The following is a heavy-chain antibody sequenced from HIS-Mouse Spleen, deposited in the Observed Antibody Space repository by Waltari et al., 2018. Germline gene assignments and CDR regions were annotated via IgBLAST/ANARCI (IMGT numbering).Heavy chain of an antibody. CDR1: GGSFSSSSSY. Sequence: QLQLQESGPGLVKPSETLSLTCNVPGGSFSSSSSYWGWIRQPPGKGLEWIGSIYYSGSTYYNPSLKSRVTISVDTSKNQFSLKLSSVTAADTAVYYCAREIPYSSSWYDWYFDLWGRGTLVTVSS. J-gene: IGHJ2*01. V-gene: IGHV4-39*07. CDR3: AREIPYSSSWYDWYFDL. CDR2: IYYSGST. D-gene: IGHD6-13*01.